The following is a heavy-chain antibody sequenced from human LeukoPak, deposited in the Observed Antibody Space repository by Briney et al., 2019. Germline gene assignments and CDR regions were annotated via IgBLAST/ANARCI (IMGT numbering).Heavy chain of an antibody. D-gene: IGHD3-16*01. CDR1: GGSISSYY. CDR3: ASLLGGYFDY. Sequence: SETLSLTCTVSGGSISSYYWSWIRQPPGKGLEWVGYIYYSGSTNYNPSLKSRVTISVDTSKNQFSLKLSSVSAADTAVYYCASLLGGYFDYWGQGTLVTVSS. V-gene: IGHV4-59*08. CDR2: IYYSGST. J-gene: IGHJ4*02.